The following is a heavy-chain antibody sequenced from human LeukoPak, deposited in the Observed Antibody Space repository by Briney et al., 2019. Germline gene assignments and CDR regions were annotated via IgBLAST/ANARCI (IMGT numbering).Heavy chain of an antibody. J-gene: IGHJ3*02. V-gene: IGHV3-30*02. D-gene: IGHD5-12*01. CDR2: IRYGGSNK. CDR3: ALGDSGYAFDI. CDR1: GFTFSSYG. Sequence: GGSLRLSCAASGFTFSSYGMHWVRQAPGKGLEWVAFIRYGGSNKYYADSVKGRFTISRDNSKNTLYLQMNSLRAEDTAVYYCALGDSGYAFDIWGQGTMVTVSS.